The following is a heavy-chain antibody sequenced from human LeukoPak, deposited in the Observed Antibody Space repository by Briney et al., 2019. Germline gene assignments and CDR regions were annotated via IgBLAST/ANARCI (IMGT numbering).Heavy chain of an antibody. CDR2: ISWDGGST. D-gene: IGHD3-22*01. CDR1: GFTFDDYA. Sequence: GGSLRPSCAASGFTFDDYAMHWVRQAPGKGLEWVSLISWDGGSTYYADSVKGRFTISRDNSKNSLYLQMNSLRAEDTALYYCAKDRAPSYYYDSNGYYGALDYWGQGTLVTVSS. J-gene: IGHJ4*02. V-gene: IGHV3-43D*03. CDR3: AKDRAPSYYYDSNGYYGALDY.